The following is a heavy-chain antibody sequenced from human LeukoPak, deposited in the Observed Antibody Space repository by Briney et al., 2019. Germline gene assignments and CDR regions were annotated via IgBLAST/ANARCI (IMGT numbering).Heavy chain of an antibody. D-gene: IGHD5/OR15-5a*01. CDR2: INHSGST. CDR3: ARDRVSTSWFDP. V-gene: IGHV4-34*01. Sequence: PSETLSLTCAVYGGSFSGYYWSWIRQPPGKGLEWIGEINHSGSTNYNLSLKSRVTISIDTSKNQFSLKLSSVTAADTAVYHCARDRVSTSWFDPWGQGTLVTVSS. J-gene: IGHJ5*02. CDR1: GGSFSGYY.